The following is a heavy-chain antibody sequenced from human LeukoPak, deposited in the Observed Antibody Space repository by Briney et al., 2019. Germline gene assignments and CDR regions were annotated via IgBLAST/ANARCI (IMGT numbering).Heavy chain of an antibody. CDR1: GGSISTYY. CDR2: IFYSGRT. J-gene: IGHJ4*02. Sequence: SETLSLTCTVSGGSISTYYWNWIRQPPGKGLEWIGYIFYSGRTSYNPSLKSRVTLSVDTSKNWFSLRLTSVTAADTAVYYCARNSGWYGVSWGQGTLVTVSS. V-gene: IGHV4-59*01. CDR3: ARNSGWYGVS. D-gene: IGHD6-19*01.